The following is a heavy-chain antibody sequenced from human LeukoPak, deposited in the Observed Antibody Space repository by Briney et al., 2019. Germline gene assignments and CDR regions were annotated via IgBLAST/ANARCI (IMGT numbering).Heavy chain of an antibody. CDR3: ARDSSSYGMDV. Sequence: GASVKVSCKASGYTFTSYGISWVRQAPGQGREWMGWISAYNGNTNYAQKLQGRVTMTTDTSTSTAYMELRCLRSDDTAVYYCARDSSSYGMDVWGQGTTVTVSS. V-gene: IGHV1-18*01. CDR2: ISAYNGNT. CDR1: GYTFTSYG. D-gene: IGHD6-13*01. J-gene: IGHJ6*02.